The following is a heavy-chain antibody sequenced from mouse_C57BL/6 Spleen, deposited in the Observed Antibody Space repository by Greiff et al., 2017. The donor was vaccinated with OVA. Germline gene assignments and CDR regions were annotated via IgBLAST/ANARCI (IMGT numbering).Heavy chain of an antibody. Sequence: QVQLQQPGAELVKPGASVKLSCKASGYTFTSYWMQWVKQRPGQGLERIGEIDPSDSYTNYNQKFKGKATLTVDTSSSTAYMQLSSLTSEDSAVYYCARRGITTVVAPFAYWGQGTLVTVSA. CDR2: IDPSDSYT. V-gene: IGHV1-50*01. CDR1: GYTFTSYW. D-gene: IGHD1-1*01. J-gene: IGHJ3*01. CDR3: ARRGITTVVAPFAY.